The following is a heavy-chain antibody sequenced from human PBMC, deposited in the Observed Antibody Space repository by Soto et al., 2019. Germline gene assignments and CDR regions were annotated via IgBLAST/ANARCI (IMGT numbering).Heavy chain of an antibody. CDR1: GGSISSGVYY. Sequence: SETLSLTCTVSGGSISSGVYYWSWIRQHPGKGLEWIGYIYYSGSTYYNPSLKSRVTISVDTSKNQFSLKLSSVTAADTAVYYCARDPKDTGNFGYWGQGTLVTV. D-gene: IGHD1-26*01. J-gene: IGHJ4*02. CDR2: IYYSGST. CDR3: ARDPKDTGNFGY. V-gene: IGHV4-31*03.